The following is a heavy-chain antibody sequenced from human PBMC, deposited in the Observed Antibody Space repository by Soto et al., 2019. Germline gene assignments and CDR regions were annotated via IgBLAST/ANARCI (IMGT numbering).Heavy chain of an antibody. CDR3: ARVPSRIAVAGKGCWFDP. V-gene: IGHV4-59*01. J-gene: IGHJ5*02. CDR2: IYYSGST. CDR1: GGSISSYY. D-gene: IGHD6-19*01. Sequence: SETLSLTCTVSGGSISSYYWSWIRQPPGKGLEWIEYIYYSGSTNYNPSLKSRVTISVDTSKNQFSLKLSSVTAADTAVYYCARVPSRIAVAGKGCWFDPWGQGTLVTVSS.